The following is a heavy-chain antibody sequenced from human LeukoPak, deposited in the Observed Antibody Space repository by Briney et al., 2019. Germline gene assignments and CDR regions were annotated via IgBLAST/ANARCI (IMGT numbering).Heavy chain of an antibody. Sequence: GSSVKVSCKASGGTFISYAISWVRQAPGQGLEWMGGIIPIFGTANYAQKFQGRVTITTDESTSTAYMELSSLRSEDTAVYYCARGYVGNGYYYYYMDVWGKGTTVTVSS. CDR3: ARGYVGNGYYYYYMDV. CDR2: IIPIFGTA. CDR1: GGTFISYA. V-gene: IGHV1-69*05. D-gene: IGHD4-23*01. J-gene: IGHJ6*03.